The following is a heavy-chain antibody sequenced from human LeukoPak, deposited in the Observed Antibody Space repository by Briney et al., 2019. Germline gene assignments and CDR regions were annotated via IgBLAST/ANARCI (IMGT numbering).Heavy chain of an antibody. V-gene: IGHV3-7*01. J-gene: IGHJ4*02. D-gene: IGHD3-16*01. CDR3: ARWGSYTDC. CDR2: IKQDGGET. Sequence: GGSLRLSCAASGFTLRNYWMIWVRQAPGKGLEWVAHIKQDGGETYYVDSVKGRFSMSRDNAKNSLYLQMDSLRAEDTAVYYCARWGSYTDCWGQGTLVTVSS. CDR1: GFTLRNYW.